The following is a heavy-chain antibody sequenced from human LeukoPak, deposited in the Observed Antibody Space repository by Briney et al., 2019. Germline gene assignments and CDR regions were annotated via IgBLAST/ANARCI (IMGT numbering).Heavy chain of an antibody. CDR2: ISGSAGST. Sequence: GGSLRLSCAASGFTFSDYYMSWIRQAPGKGLEWVSTISGSAGSTYTADSVKGRFTISRDNSKNTLYLQMNSLRAEDTAVYYCAKEGACGNWYFDLWGRGALVTVSS. CDR1: GFTFSDYY. D-gene: IGHD1-26*01. CDR3: AKEGACGNWYFDL. J-gene: IGHJ2*01. V-gene: IGHV3-23*01.